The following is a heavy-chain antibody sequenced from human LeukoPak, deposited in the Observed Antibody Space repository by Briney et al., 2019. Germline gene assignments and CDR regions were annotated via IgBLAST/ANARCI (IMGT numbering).Heavy chain of an antibody. D-gene: IGHD3-3*01. V-gene: IGHV3-21*01. J-gene: IGHJ3*02. CDR3: ASGIYDFWSGSNDDFDI. CDR1: GFTFSSYS. CDR2: ISSSSSYI. Sequence: GGSLRLSCAASGFTFSSYSMNWVRQAPGKGLEWVSSISSSSSYIYYADSVKGRFTISRDNAKNSLYLQMNSLRAEDTAVYYCASGIYDFWSGSNDDFDIWGQGTMVTVSS.